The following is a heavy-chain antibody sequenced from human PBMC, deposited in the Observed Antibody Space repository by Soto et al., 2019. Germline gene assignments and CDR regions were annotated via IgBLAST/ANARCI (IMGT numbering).Heavy chain of an antibody. D-gene: IGHD2-2*01. CDR2: IDPRDSYV. V-gene: IGHV5-10-1*01. CDR3: ARIYCTTTTCDSWFDP. CDR1: GDTFTTFW. Sequence: PGECLTSSSTGFGDTFTTFWISWVRQMPGKGLEWMGRIDPRDSYVTYSPSFEGHVTISADKSISTAYLQWGSLKALDTAMYYCARIYCTTTTCDSWFDPWGQGTLVPVSS. J-gene: IGHJ5*02.